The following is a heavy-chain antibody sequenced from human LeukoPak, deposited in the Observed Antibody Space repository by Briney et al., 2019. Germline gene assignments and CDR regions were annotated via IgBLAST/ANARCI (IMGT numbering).Heavy chain of an antibody. CDR3: AGAVAGEEYYFDY. V-gene: IGHV4-34*01. J-gene: IGHJ4*02. Sequence: SETLSLTCAVSGGSFSGFRWHWIRQPPGKGPEWIGEINHSGGTTYNPSLKSRVTISVDTSKIQFSLNLTSVTAADTAVYYCAGAVAGEEYYFDYWGQGTLVTVSS. D-gene: IGHD6-19*01. CDR1: GGSFSGFR. CDR2: INHSGGT.